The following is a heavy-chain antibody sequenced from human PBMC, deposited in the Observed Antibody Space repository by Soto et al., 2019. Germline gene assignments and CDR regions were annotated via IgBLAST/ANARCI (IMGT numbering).Heavy chain of an antibody. CDR1: GFTFSSYA. CDR2: ISGSGGST. Sequence: GGSLRLSCAASGFTFSSYAMSWVRQAPGKGLEWVSAISGSGGSTYYAYSVKGRFTISRENSKNTLYLQMNSLRAEDTAVYYCATRPSIVVVPAAQDSFDPWGQGTLVTVSS. V-gene: IGHV3-23*01. J-gene: IGHJ5*02. CDR3: ATRPSIVVVPAAQDSFDP. D-gene: IGHD2-2*01.